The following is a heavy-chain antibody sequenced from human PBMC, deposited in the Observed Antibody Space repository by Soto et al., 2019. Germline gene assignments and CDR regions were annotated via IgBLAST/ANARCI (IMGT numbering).Heavy chain of an antibody. CDR1: GFTFSSYA. CDR3: AKDPGYSSSWYFDY. Sequence: EVQLLESGGGLVQPGGSLRLSCAASGFTFSSYAMSWVRQAPGKGLEWVSAISGSGGSTYYADSVKGRFTISSDNSKITLYLQMNSLRAEDTAVYYCAKDPGYSSSWYFDYWGQGTLVTVSS. J-gene: IGHJ4*02. CDR2: ISGSGGST. V-gene: IGHV3-23*01. D-gene: IGHD6-13*01.